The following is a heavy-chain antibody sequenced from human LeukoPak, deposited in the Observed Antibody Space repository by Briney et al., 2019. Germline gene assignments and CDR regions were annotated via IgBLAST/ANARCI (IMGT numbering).Heavy chain of an antibody. V-gene: IGHV3-7*01. J-gene: IGHJ4*02. CDR3: ARSDIMVRGVIPIFDS. CDR1: GFTFSAHW. D-gene: IGHD3-10*01. CDR2: IKQDESEK. Sequence: GGSLRLSCAASGFTFSAHWMSWVRQAPGRGLEWVANIKQDESEKSYVDSVKGRFTISRDNAKNSLYLQMNSLRAEDTAVYYCARSDIMVRGVIPIFDSWGQGTLVTVSS.